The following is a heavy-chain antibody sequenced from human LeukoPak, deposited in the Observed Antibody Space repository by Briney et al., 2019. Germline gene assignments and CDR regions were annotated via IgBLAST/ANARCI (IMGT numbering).Heavy chain of an antibody. CDR2: ISWNSGSI. CDR3: AKDIYYDSSGYLDY. D-gene: IGHD3-22*01. J-gene: IGHJ4*02. Sequence: GGSLRLSCAASGFTFDDYAMHWVRQAPGKGLEWVSGISWNSGSIGHADSVKGRFTISRDNAKNSLYLQMNSLRAEDMALYYCAKDIYYDSSGYLDYWGQGTLVTVSS. V-gene: IGHV3-9*03. CDR1: GFTFDDYA.